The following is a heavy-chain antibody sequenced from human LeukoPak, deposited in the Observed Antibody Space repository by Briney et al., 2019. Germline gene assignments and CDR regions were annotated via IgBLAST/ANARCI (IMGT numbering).Heavy chain of an antibody. V-gene: IGHV4-59*11. CDR2: VSYTGRT. J-gene: IGHJ3*01. CDR1: GGSLSGHY. Sequence: SETLSLTCTVSGGSLSGHYWSWIRQPPGKRLEWIGYVSYTGRTKYNPSLQSRVTISIDMSKSQFSLKLTSVTSADTAVYSCARLLDNDISGGPDTFDVWGQGTTVIVSS. CDR3: ARLLDNDISGGPDTFDV. D-gene: IGHD3-22*01.